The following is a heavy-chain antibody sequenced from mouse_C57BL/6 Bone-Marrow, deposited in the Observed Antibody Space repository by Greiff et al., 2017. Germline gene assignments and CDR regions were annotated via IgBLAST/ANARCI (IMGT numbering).Heavy chain of an antibody. D-gene: IGHD1-1*02. CDR2: IYPGSGNT. Sequence: QVQLQQSGAELVRPGASVKLSCKASGYTFTDYYINWVKQRPGQGLEWIARIYPGSGNTYYNEKFKGKATLTADKSSSTAYMPLISLTSEDSAVYFCARGGLMDYWGRGTSVTVSS. J-gene: IGHJ4*01. CDR1: GYTFTDYY. CDR3: ARGGLMDY. V-gene: IGHV1-76*01.